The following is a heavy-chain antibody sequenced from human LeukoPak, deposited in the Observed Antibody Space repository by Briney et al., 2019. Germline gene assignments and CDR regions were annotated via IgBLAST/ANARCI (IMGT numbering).Heavy chain of an antibody. CDR3: ASIFEWGYCSSTSCLPFDY. CDR1: GYTFTGYY. J-gene: IGHJ4*02. CDR2: INPNSGGT. Sequence: ASVKVSCKASGYTFTGYYMHWVRQAPGQGLEWMGWINPNSGGTNYAQKFQGRVTMTRDTSISTAYMELSRLRCDDTAVYYCASIFEWGYCSSTSCLPFDYWGQGALVTVSS. D-gene: IGHD2-2*01. V-gene: IGHV1-2*02.